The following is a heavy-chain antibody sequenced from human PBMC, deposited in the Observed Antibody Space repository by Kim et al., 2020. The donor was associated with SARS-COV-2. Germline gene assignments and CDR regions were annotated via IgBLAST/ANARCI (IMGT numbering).Heavy chain of an antibody. CDR2: IWYDGSNK. Sequence: GGSLRLSCAASGFTFSSYGMHWVRQAPGKGLEWVAVIWYDGSNKYYADSVKGRFTISRDNSKNTLSLQMNSLRAEDTAVYYCARGAQQLVPYYYYYYGM. J-gene: IGHJ6*01. CDR1: GFTFSSYG. V-gene: IGHV3-33*01. CDR3: ARGAQQLVPYYYYYYGM. D-gene: IGHD6-13*01.